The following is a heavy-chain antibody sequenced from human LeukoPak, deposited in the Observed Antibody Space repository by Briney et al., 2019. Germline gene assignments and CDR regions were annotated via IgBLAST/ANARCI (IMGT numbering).Heavy chain of an antibody. CDR3: ARDRGYGSGFGYYFDY. V-gene: IGHV3-7*01. Sequence: GGSLRLSCAASGFTFSSYWMSWVRQAPGKGLEWVANIKQDGSEKYYVDSVKGRFTISRDNAKNSLYLQMNSLRAEDTAVYYCARDRGYGSGFGYYFDYWGQGTLVTVSS. CDR2: IKQDGSEK. CDR1: GFTFSSYW. J-gene: IGHJ4*02. D-gene: IGHD3-10*01.